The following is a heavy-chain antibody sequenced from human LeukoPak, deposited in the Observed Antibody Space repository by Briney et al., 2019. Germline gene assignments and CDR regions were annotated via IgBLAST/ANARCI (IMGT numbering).Heavy chain of an antibody. CDR1: GFTFSRYW. J-gene: IGHJ4*02. CDR2: INSDGRST. CDR3: ARDLHTYYFDY. D-gene: IGHD2-2*02. Sequence: GGSLRLSCAASGFTFSRYWMHWVRQAPGKGLVWVSRINSDGRSTNYADSVKGRFTISRDNAKNTLYLQMNSLRAEDTAVYYCARDLHTYYFDYWGQGTLVTVSS. V-gene: IGHV3-74*01.